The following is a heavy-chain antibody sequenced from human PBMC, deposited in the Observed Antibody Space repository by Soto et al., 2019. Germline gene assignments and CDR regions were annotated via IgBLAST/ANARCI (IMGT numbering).Heavy chain of an antibody. CDR3: PKDLIEGSSTYSYGCFTP. D-gene: IGHD3-10*01. CDR2: ISASGENT. Sequence: GGSLRLSCAASGFTFSSFAMSWVRQAPGKGLEWVSSISASGENTYYADSVKGRFTISRDNSKYMLSLQMNSLRAEDTATYYCPKDLIEGSSTYSYGCFTPGGQGTLVTVSS. V-gene: IGHV3-23*01. J-gene: IGHJ5*02. CDR1: GFTFSSFA.